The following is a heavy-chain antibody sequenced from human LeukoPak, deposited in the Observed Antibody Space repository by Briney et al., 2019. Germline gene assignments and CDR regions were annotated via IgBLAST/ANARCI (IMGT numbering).Heavy chain of an antibody. D-gene: IGHD6-19*01. V-gene: IGHV5-51*01. J-gene: IGHJ4*02. CDR1: EYSFTSYW. Sequence: GESLKISCKGSEYSFTSYWIGWVRQMPGKGLEWMGIIYPGDSDTRYSPSFQGQVTISADKSISTAYLQWSSLKASDTAMYYCARTQESSGWDFDYWGQGTLVTVSS. CDR2: IYPGDSDT. CDR3: ARTQESSGWDFDY.